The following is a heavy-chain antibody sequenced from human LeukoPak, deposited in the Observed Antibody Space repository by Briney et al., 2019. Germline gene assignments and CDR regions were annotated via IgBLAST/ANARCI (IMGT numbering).Heavy chain of an antibody. CDR3: ARGARRYYGSGSELLPPGYYYYGMDV. CDR2: TYYRSKWYN. J-gene: IGHJ6*02. V-gene: IGHV6-1*01. D-gene: IGHD3-10*01. Sequence: SQTLSLTCAISGDSVSSNSAAWNWIRQSPSRGLEWLGRTYYRSKWYNDYAVSVKSRITINPDTSKNQFSLQLNSVTPEDTAVYYCARGARRYYGSGSELLPPGYYYYGMDVWGQGTTVTVSS. CDR1: GDSVSSNSAA.